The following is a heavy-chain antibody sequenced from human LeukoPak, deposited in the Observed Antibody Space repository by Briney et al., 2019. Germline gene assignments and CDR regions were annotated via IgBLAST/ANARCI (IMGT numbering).Heavy chain of an antibody. V-gene: IGHV4-34*01. CDR1: GGSISNYY. CDR3: ARVPYYYDSRAFDY. J-gene: IGHJ4*02. Sequence: SETLSLTCTVSGGSISNYYWSWIRQPPGKGLEWIGEINHSGSTNYNPSLKSRVTISVDTSKNQFSLKLSSVTAADTAVYYCARVPYYYDSRAFDYWGQGTLVTVSS. CDR2: INHSGST. D-gene: IGHD3-22*01.